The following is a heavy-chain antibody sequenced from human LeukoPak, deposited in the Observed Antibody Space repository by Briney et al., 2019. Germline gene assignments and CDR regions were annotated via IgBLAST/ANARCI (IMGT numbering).Heavy chain of an antibody. D-gene: IGHD3-16*02. CDR1: GFTFSDAW. CDR2: IRSKTDGGTT. V-gene: IGHV3-15*01. Sequence: GGSLRLSCAASGFTFSDAWMTWVRQAPGKGLEWVGHIRSKTDGGTTDYVAPVKGRFTISRDDTRTTLYLQMNSLKTEDTAVYFCSTQYDYVWGNYRYPLDFWGQGILVTVSS. CDR3: STQYDYVWGNYRYPLDF. J-gene: IGHJ4*02.